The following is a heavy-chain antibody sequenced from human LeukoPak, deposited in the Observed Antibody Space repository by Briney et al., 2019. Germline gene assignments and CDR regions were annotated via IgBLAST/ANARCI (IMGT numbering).Heavy chain of an antibody. CDR3: ARGVYYDYVWGSYRQYYFDY. D-gene: IGHD3-16*02. Sequence: PSETLSLTCTVSGGSVSSSGYYWGWIRQPPGKGLEWIGSIYYSGSTYYNPSLKSRVTISVDTSKNQFSLKLSSVTAADTAVYYCARGVYYDYVWGSYRQYYFDYWGQGTLVTVSS. CDR1: GGSVSSSGYY. V-gene: IGHV4-39*01. CDR2: IYYSGST. J-gene: IGHJ4*02.